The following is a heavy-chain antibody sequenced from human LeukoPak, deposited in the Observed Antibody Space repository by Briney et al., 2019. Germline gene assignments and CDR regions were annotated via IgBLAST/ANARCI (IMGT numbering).Heavy chain of an antibody. Sequence: GGSLRLSCAASGFTFDDYAMHWVRQAPGKGLEWVSGISWNSGSIGYADSVKGRFTISRDNAKNSLYLQMNSLRAEDTALYYCAKGITATTSPFDYWGQGTLVTDSS. CDR2: ISWNSGSI. J-gene: IGHJ4*02. CDR1: GFTFDDYA. V-gene: IGHV3-9*01. CDR3: AKGITATTSPFDY. D-gene: IGHD5-12*01.